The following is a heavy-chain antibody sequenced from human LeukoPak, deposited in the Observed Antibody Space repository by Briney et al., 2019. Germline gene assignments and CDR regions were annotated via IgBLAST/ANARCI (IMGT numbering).Heavy chain of an antibody. D-gene: IGHD1-1*01. CDR3: AKLDGEGYWNHYYFDY. J-gene: IGHJ4*02. CDR1: GFTFSSYA. V-gene: IGHV3-23*01. Sequence: PGGSLRLSCAASGFTFSSYAVSWVRQAPGKGLEWVSVISGSGGSTYYTDSVKGRFTISRDNSKNTLYLQMNSLRAEDTAVYYCAKLDGEGYWNHYYFDYWGQGTLVTVSS. CDR2: ISGSGGST.